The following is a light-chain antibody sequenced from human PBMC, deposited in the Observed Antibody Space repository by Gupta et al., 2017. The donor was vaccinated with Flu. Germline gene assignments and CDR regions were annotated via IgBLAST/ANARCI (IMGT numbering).Light chain of an antibody. Sequence: GERATLSCRAIQSVSSNLAWYQQKPGQAPRLLIYSASTRATGIPARFRGSGSGTEFTLTISSLQSEDFAIYYCQQDNDWPRTFGQGTKVEIK. CDR1: QSVSSN. V-gene: IGKV3-15*01. J-gene: IGKJ1*01. CDR3: QQDNDWPRT. CDR2: SAS.